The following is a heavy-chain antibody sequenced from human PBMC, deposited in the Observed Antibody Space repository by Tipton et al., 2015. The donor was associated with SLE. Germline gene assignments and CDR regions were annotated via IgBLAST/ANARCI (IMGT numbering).Heavy chain of an antibody. D-gene: IGHD3-10*01. CDR3: ARGRGYFDY. CDR1: GDSISSSSYY. J-gene: IGHJ4*02. V-gene: IGHV4-39*07. Sequence: TLSLTCSVSGDSISSSSYYWGWIRQPPGKGLEWIGSIYYSGSTYYNPSPKSRVTISVDTPKNQFSLKLSSVTAADTAVYYCARGRGYFDYWGQGTLVTVSS. CDR2: IYYSGST.